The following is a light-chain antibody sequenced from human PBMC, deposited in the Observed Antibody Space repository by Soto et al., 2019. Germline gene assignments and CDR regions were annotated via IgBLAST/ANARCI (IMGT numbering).Light chain of an antibody. Sequence: QSALTQPASVSGSPGQSITISCTGTSSDVGHSYLVSWYQQFPGKAPKLIIYEVNKRPSGVSDRFSGSKSGNTASLTISGLQAEDEADYYCCAYVGADTYYVFGTGTKVTVL. CDR1: SSDVGHSYL. J-gene: IGLJ1*01. CDR2: EVN. CDR3: CAYVGADTYYV. V-gene: IGLV2-23*02.